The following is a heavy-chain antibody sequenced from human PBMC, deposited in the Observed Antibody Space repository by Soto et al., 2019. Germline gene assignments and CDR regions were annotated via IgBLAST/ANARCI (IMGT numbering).Heavy chain of an antibody. CDR1: GGSISSNNW. CDR2: IFYSGST. D-gene: IGHD1-26*01. V-gene: IGHV4-4*02. J-gene: IGHJ4*02. Sequence: QVQLQESGPGLVKPSGTLSLTCAVSGGSISSNNWWSWVRQSPGKGLEWIGEIFYSGSTHYSPSLKSRVTISVDNSKNHFSLNLTSVTAADTAVYYCARVYSGSYSDSWGQGTLVTVSS. CDR3: ARVYSGSYSDS.